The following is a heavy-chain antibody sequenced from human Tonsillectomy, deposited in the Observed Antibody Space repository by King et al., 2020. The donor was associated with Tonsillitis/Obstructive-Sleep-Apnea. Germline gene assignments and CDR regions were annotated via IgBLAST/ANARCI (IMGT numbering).Heavy chain of an antibody. CDR3: AKSRSSGSYFDDFDM. D-gene: IGHD3-10*01. V-gene: IGHV5-51*01. CDR1: GYSFSNYW. CDR2: IYPGDSDT. Sequence: QLVQSGAEVKKPGESLKISCKGSGYSFSNYWIGWVRQMPGKGLEWMGIIYPGDSDTRYSPSFQGQVTISADKSISTANLQWSSLKASDTAMYYCAKSRSSGSYFDDFDMWSQGTMVTVSS. J-gene: IGHJ3*02.